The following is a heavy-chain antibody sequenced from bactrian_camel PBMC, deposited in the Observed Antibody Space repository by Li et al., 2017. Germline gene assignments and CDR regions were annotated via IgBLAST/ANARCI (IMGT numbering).Heavy chain of an antibody. CDR1: GYTYDTNC. CDR2: MNTNRGWT. CDR3: AADASFRCRWGPVIQEEYHS. Sequence: HVQLVESGGGSVQAGGSLRLSCVASGYTYDTNCMGWFRQAPGKEREGVANMNTNRGWTYYADSAKGRFTISQDNAKNSVFLQMNSLKPEDTAMYYCAADASFRCRWGPVIQEEYHSWGQGTQVTVS. V-gene: IGHV3S63*01. D-gene: IGHD5*01. J-gene: IGHJ4*01.